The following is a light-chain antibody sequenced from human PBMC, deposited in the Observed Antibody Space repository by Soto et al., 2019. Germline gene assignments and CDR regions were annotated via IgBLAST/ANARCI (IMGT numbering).Light chain of an antibody. Sequence: NFMLTQPHSVSESPGKTVAISCTRSSGSIASNYVQWYQQRPGSSPTTVIYEDNQRPSGVPDRFSGSIDRSSNSASLTISGLKTEDEADYYCQSYDSSRGVVFGGGTKLTVL. CDR2: EDN. J-gene: IGLJ2*01. CDR1: SGSIASNY. V-gene: IGLV6-57*01. CDR3: QSYDSSRGVV.